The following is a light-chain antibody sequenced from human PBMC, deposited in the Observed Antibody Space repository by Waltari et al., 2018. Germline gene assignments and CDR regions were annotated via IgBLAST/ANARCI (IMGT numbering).Light chain of an antibody. V-gene: IGKV1-5*03. CDR2: KAS. CDR1: QSVNRW. J-gene: IGKJ1*01. Sequence: DIQMTQSPSTLSASVGDRVTITCRASQSVNRWLAWYQQKPGKAPKLLVSKASALQNGVAPRFSAGGPGTEFTLTIANLQPDYSSTYYCQQYEAFPVTFGHGTKVEIK. CDR3: QQYEAFPVT.